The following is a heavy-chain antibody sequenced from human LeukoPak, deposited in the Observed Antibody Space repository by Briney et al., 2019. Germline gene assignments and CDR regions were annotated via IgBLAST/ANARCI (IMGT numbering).Heavy chain of an antibody. CDR2: VSGSGDRT. Sequence: GGSLRLSCAASGFTFKNYAMSWVRQAPGKGLEWVSIVSGSGDRTYYADSVKGRFTISRDNSKNTLYLQLSSLRAEDTAVYFCAKVSVVGTTAGYFDCWGQGTLVTVSS. J-gene: IGHJ4*02. CDR1: GFTFKNYA. D-gene: IGHD3-22*01. V-gene: IGHV3-23*01. CDR3: AKVSVVGTTAGYFDC.